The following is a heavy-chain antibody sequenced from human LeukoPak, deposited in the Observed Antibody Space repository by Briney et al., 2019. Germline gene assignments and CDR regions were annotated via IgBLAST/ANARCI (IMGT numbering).Heavy chain of an antibody. CDR1: GVSISSGGYY. Sequence: SETLSLTCSVSGVSISSGGYYWSWIRQPPGKGLEWIGEINHSGSTDYNPSLKSRVTISVDTSKNQFSLKLSSVTAADTAVYYCARIESELWIRRHWGTFDYWGQGTLVTVSS. V-gene: IGHV4-39*07. CDR2: INHSGST. J-gene: IGHJ4*02. CDR3: ARIESELWIRRHWGTFDY. D-gene: IGHD5-18*01.